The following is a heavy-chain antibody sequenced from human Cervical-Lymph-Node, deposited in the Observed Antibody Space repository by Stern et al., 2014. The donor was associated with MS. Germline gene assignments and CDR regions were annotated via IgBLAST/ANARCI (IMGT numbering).Heavy chain of an antibody. J-gene: IGHJ5*01. D-gene: IGHD3-16*01. CDR2: IGSSGDNR. CDR1: GLSFSDSY. CDR3: AKGGSTWFDS. Sequence: VQLVESGGGLVKPGGSLRLSCAASGLSFSDSYMSWIRQAPGKGLEWVSYIGSSGDNRYYADSVKGRFSVSRDNAKSSLYLQMNSLRDDDTALYYCAKGGSTWFDSWGRGTLVIVSS. V-gene: IGHV3-11*01.